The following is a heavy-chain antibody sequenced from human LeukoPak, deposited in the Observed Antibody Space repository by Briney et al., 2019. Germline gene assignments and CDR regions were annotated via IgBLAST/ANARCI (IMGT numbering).Heavy chain of an antibody. Sequence: PGGSLRLSCAASGFNFSDYYMSWIRQAPGKGLEWLSYISSSVNIINYADSVKGRFTISRDNAKNSLFLQMNSLTAEDTAMYYCAGVGLWVGKLYLLGPMDVWGQGTTVTVSS. CDR2: ISSSVNII. CDR3: AGVGLWVGKLYLLGPMDV. J-gene: IGHJ6*02. D-gene: IGHD3-10*01. V-gene: IGHV3-11*01. CDR1: GFNFSDYY.